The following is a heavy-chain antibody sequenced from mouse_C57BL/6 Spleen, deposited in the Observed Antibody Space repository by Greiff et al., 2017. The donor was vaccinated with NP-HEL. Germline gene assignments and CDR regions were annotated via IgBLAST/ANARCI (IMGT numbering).Heavy chain of an antibody. D-gene: IGHD1-1*01. CDR3: TTEGGYGSSYLDY. CDR1: GFNIKDDY. CDR2: IDPENGDT. V-gene: IGHV14-4*01. Sequence: EVQLQQSGAELVRPGASVKLSCTASGFNIKDDYMHWVKQRPEQGLEWIGWIDPENGDTEYASKFQGKATITADTSSNTAYLQLSSLTSEDTAVYYCTTEGGYGSSYLDYWGQGTTLTVSS. J-gene: IGHJ2*01.